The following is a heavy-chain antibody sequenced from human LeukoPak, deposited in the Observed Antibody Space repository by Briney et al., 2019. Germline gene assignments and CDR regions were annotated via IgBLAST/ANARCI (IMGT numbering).Heavy chain of an antibody. J-gene: IGHJ6*02. D-gene: IGHD1-14*01. V-gene: IGHV3-64D*09. CDR1: GFTFSNYG. CDR3: VRDNHGMDV. CDR2: ISQSGITT. Sequence: GGSLRLSCAASGFTFSNYGMHWVRQAPGKGLECVSAISQSGITTYYVDSVKGRFIISRDNSKNTLYLQMSSLRVDDTAVYYCVRDNHGMDVWGQGTTVTVSS.